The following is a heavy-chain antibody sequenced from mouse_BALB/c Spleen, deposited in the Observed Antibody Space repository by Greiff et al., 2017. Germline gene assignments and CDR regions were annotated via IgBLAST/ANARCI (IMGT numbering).Heavy chain of an antibody. D-gene: IGHD2-14*01. CDR1: GYTFTSYW. CDR2: IYPGSGST. Sequence: LHHPGSELVRPGASVKLSCKASGYTFTSYWMHWVKQRHGQGLEWIGNIYPGSGSTNYDEKFKSKGTLTVDTSSSTAYMHLSSLTSEDSAVYYCTRGGAYYRYEDAMDYWGQGTSVTVSS. J-gene: IGHJ4*01. V-gene: IGHV1S22*01. CDR3: TRGGAYYRYEDAMDY.